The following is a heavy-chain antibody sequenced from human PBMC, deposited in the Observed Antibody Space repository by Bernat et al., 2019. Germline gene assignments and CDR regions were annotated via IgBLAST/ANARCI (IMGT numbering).Heavy chain of an antibody. Sequence: QVQLVESGGGVVQPGRSLRLSCAASGFTFSSYGMHWVRQAPGKGLEWVAVISYDGSNKYYADSVKGRFTISRDNSKNTLYLQMNSLRAEDTAVYYCAKDGGGYDILTGYYLRYYFDYWGQGTLVTVSS. J-gene: IGHJ4*02. CDR2: ISYDGSNK. D-gene: IGHD3-9*01. CDR3: AKDGGGYDILTGYYLRYYFDY. V-gene: IGHV3-30*18. CDR1: GFTFSSYG.